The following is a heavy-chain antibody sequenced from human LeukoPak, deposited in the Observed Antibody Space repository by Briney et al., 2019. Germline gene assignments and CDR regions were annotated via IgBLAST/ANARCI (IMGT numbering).Heavy chain of an antibody. Sequence: PSETLSLTCTVSGGSFSSYYWTWIRQPAGKGLEWIGRIYNSGTTNYSPSLESRVTMSLDTSKNRFSLSLCSVTAADTAVYYCARDRLGATGHWRIDVWGRGTLVTVSS. D-gene: IGHD1-26*01. J-gene: IGHJ2*01. CDR1: GGSFSSYY. CDR2: IYNSGTT. CDR3: ARDRLGATGHWRIDV. V-gene: IGHV4-4*07.